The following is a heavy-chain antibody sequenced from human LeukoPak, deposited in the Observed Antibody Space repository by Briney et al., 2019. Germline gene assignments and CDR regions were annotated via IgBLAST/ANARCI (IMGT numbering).Heavy chain of an antibody. Sequence: SVKVSCKASGGTFISYAISWVRQAPGQGLEWMGGIIPIFGTANYAQKFQGRVTITADESTSTAYMELSSLRSEDTAVYYCAVGYYDSSGSGDYWGQGTLVTVSS. CDR1: GGTFISYA. CDR3: AVGYYDSSGSGDY. J-gene: IGHJ4*02. D-gene: IGHD3-22*01. CDR2: IIPIFGTA. V-gene: IGHV1-69*13.